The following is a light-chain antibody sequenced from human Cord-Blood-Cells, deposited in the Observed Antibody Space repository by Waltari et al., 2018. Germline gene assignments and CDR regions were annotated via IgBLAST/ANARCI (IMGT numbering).Light chain of an antibody. Sequence: QSALTQPRSVSGSPDHSVPFSCTGTPSEVGGYNYVSWYQQHPGKAHKLMIYDVSKRPSGVPDRFSGSKSGNTASLTISGLQAEDEADYYCCSYAGSYTYVFGTGTKVTVL. CDR1: PSEVGGYNY. CDR3: CSYAGSYTYV. J-gene: IGLJ1*01. CDR2: DVS. V-gene: IGLV2-11*01.